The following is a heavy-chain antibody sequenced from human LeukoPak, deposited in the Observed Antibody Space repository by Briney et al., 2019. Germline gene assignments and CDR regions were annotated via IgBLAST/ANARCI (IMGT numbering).Heavy chain of an antibody. CDR2: ISGSGGST. CDR3: ARSIMITFGGVIAPDY. V-gene: IGHV3-23*01. CDR1: GFTFSSYA. D-gene: IGHD3-16*02. J-gene: IGHJ4*02. Sequence: GGSLRLSCAASGFTFSSYAMSWVRQAPGKGLEWVSAISGSGGSTYYADSVKGRFTISRDNSKNTLYLQMNSLRAEDTAVYYCARSIMITFGGVIAPDYWGQGTLVTVSS.